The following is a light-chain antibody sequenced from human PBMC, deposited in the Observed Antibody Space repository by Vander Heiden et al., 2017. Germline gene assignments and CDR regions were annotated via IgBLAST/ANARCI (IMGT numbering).Light chain of an antibody. CDR3: QQYSAIPWT. Sequence: IVLTPSPASLVVSLGEGAAINCKSSQNVLYSSDKRNYLAWYQQKPGQAPKLLIYWASNRGSGVPARFSGSGSGTDFTLTISSLQAEDVATYYCQQYSAIPWTFGRGTKVEIK. V-gene: IGKV4-1*01. J-gene: IGKJ1*01. CDR2: WAS. CDR1: QNVLYSSDKRNY.